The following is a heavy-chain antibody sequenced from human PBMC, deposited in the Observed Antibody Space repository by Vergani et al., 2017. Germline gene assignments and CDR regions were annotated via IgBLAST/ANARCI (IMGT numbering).Heavy chain of an antibody. CDR2: TYYRSKWYN. V-gene: IGHV6-1*01. J-gene: IGHJ5*02. CDR1: GDSVSSNSAA. CDR3: ARDREEVPAAMPYNWFDP. D-gene: IGHD2-2*01. Sequence: QVQLQQSGPGLVKPSQTLSLTCAISGDSVSSNSAAWNWIRQSPSRGLEWLGRTYYRSKWYNDYAVSVKSRITINPDTSKNQFSLQLNSVTPEDTAVYYGARDREEVPAAMPYNWFDPWGQGTLVTVSA.